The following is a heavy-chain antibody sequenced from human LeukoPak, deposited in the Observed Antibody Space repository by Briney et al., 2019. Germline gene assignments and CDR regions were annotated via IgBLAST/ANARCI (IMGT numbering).Heavy chain of an antibody. D-gene: IGHD6-6*01. CDR1: GGSISSGNYY. CDR2: IFYLGNI. Sequence: PSETLSLTCTVSGGSISSGNYYWSWIRQPPGKGLEWIGYIFYLGNIYYTPSLKSRVTISVDTSKNQFSLKLSSVTAADTAVYYCARKYPDHWFDPWGQGTLVTVSS. V-gene: IGHV4-30-4*01. J-gene: IGHJ5*02. CDR3: ARKYPDHWFDP.